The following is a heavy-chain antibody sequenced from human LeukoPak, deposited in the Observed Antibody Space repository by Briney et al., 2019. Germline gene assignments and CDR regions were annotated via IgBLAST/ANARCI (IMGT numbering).Heavy chain of an antibody. CDR2: ISSDGITT. CDR1: GFTFSTSW. V-gene: IGHV3-74*01. D-gene: IGHD6-13*01. CDR3: ARVRSSSWYDY. Sequence: GGSLRLSCATSGFTFSTSWMHWVRQAPGEGLVWVSRISSDGITTTYADSVKGRFTISRDNAKNTLYLQMNSLRVEDTTVYYCARVRSSSWYDYWGQGALVTVSS. J-gene: IGHJ4*02.